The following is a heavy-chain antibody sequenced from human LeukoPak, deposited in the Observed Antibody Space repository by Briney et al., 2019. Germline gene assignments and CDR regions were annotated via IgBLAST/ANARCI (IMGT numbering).Heavy chain of an antibody. D-gene: IGHD6-19*01. J-gene: IGHJ4*02. Sequence: GGSLRLSCAASGFTFSDHYMDWVRQAPGKGLEWVGRSRNKGNSYTTQYAASVKGRFTISRDDSKNSLYLEMNSLKTEDTAVYYCARDEPYSSGWSIFDYWGQGTLVTVSS. CDR3: ARDEPYSSGWSIFDY. V-gene: IGHV3-72*01. CDR1: GFTFSDHY. CDR2: SRNKGNSYTT.